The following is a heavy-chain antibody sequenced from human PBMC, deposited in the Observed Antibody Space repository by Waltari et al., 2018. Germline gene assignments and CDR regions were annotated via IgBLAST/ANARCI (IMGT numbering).Heavy chain of an antibody. CDR2: INTSGNT. D-gene: IGHD5-12*01. J-gene: IGHJ4*02. V-gene: IGHV4-4*07. CDR3: ARSYSGYDYDS. CDR1: SYD. Sequence: SYDWGWVRQPAGEGLEWIGRINTSGNTKFNPSLESRVTVSVDTSKNQFSLKLSSVTAADTAVYYCARSYSGYDYDSWGQGTLVTVSS.